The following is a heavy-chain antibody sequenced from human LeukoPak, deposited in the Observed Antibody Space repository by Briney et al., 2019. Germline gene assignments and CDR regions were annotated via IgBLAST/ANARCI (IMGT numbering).Heavy chain of an antibody. CDR2: ISYDGSNK. CDR3: ARDLLYSSGRLGYAFDI. CDR1: GFTFSSYA. V-gene: IGHV3-30-3*01. D-gene: IGHD6-19*01. J-gene: IGHJ3*02. Sequence: GRSLRLSCAASGFTFSSYAMHWVRQAPGKGLEWVAVISYDGSNKYYADSVKGRFTISRDNSKNTLYLQMNSLRAEDTAVYYCARDLLYSSGRLGYAFDIWGQGTIVTVSS.